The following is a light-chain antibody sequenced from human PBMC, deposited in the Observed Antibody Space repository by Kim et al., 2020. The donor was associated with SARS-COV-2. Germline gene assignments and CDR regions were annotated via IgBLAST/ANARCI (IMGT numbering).Light chain of an antibody. CDR3: QQSYITPRT. CDR2: AVS. J-gene: IGKJ1*01. V-gene: IGKV1-39*01. CDR1: QTISNY. Sequence: ATVGERVTINCRASQTISNYLNWYQQKPGKAPNLLIYAVSRLQSGVPSRFSGSGSGTDFTLTISSLQPEDFATYYCQQSYITPRTFGQGTKVDIK.